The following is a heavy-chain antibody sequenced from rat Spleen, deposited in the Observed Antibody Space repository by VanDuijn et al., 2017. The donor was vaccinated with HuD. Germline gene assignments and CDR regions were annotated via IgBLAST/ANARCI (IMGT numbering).Heavy chain of an antibody. CDR2: ISSSSGTI. J-gene: IGHJ4*01. CDR3: ARHRLYFYDGSYDHSRVMDA. CDR1: GFTFSDYG. V-gene: IGHV5-34*01. D-gene: IGHD1-12*02. Sequence: EVQLVESGGGLVQPGRSLKFSCVASGFTFSDYGMNWIRQAPGKGLEWVAYISSSSGTIYYADTVKGRFTISRDNAKNTLYLQLSSLRSEDTALYYCARHRLYFYDGSYDHSRVMDAWGQGASVTVSS.